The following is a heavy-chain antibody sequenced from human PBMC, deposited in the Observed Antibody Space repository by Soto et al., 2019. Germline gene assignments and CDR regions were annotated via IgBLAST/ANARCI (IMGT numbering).Heavy chain of an antibody. Sequence: QVQLVQSGAEVKNPGASVRVSCTASRYTFPNYGLTWVRQAPVQGPEWLGWIRLHNGETHYAPNFRGRVTMTTDTSTSTAYMELRGLRSDDTAMYYCATSLGPSGWFDYWGQGNPVTVSS. V-gene: IGHV1-18*01. J-gene: IGHJ4*02. CDR3: ATSLGPSGWFDY. CDR2: IRLHNGET. CDR1: RYTFPNYG. D-gene: IGHD6-19*01.